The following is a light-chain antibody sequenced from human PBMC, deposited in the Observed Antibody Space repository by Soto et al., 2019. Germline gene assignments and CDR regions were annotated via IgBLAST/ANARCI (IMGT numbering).Light chain of an antibody. CDR2: DDS. V-gene: IGLV3-21*02. Sequence: SYELTQPPSVSVAPGQTAWISCGGDSVGSKSVHWYQHKPGQAPVVVIFDDSDRPSGIPERFSGSSSGNTATLTISRVEARDEADYYCHVWDSSSDHVVFGGGTKVTVL. J-gene: IGLJ2*01. CDR1: SVGSKS. CDR3: HVWDSSSDHVV.